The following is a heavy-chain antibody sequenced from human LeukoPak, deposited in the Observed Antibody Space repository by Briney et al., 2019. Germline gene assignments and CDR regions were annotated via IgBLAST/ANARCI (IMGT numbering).Heavy chain of an antibody. CDR2: IYHSGST. CDR3: ARASYSYGSGY. V-gene: IGHV4-59*12. D-gene: IGHD5-18*01. J-gene: IGHJ4*02. Sequence: ASETLSLTCTVSGGSISTYYWSWIRQPPGKGPEWIGYIYHSGSTYYNPSLKSRVTISVDRSKNQFSLKLSSVTAADTAVYYCARASYSYGSGYWGQGTLVTVSS. CDR1: GGSISTYY.